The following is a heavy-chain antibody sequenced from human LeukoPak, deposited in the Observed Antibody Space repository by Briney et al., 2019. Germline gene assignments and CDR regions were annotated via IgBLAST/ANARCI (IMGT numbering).Heavy chain of an antibody. Sequence: ASVKVSCKASGYTFTSYYMHWVRQAPGQGLEWMGIINPSGGSTSYAQKFQGRVTMARDTSTSTVYMELSSLRSEDTAVYYCARFPLRRYYFDYWGQGTLVTVSS. CDR3: ARFPLRRYYFDY. J-gene: IGHJ4*02. V-gene: IGHV1-46*01. CDR2: INPSGGST. CDR1: GYTFTSYY. D-gene: IGHD4-23*01.